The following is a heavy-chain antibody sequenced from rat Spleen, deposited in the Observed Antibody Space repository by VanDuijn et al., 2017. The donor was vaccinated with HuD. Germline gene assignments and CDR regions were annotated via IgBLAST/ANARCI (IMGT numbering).Heavy chain of an antibody. D-gene: IGHD1-10*01. V-gene: IGHV5-20*01. CDR1: GFTFSDYY. CDR3: TTGGTTLYVMDV. Sequence: EVQLVESGGGLVQPGRSMKLSCAASGFTFSDYYMAWVRQAPTMGLEWVATISYDGSSTYYRDSVKGRFTISRDYAKSTLYLQMDSLRSEDTATYYCTTGGTTLYVMDVWGQGASVTVSS. CDR2: ISYDGSST. J-gene: IGHJ4*01.